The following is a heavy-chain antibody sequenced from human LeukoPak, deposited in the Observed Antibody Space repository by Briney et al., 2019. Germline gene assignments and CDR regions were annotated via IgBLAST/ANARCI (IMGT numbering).Heavy chain of an antibody. Sequence: SVKVSCKASGGTFSSYAISWVRQAPGQGLEWMGRIFPIFGTANYAQKFQGRVTITADKSTSTAYMELSSLRSEDTAVYYCAREEEDYRDYGSPWGQGTLVTVSS. V-gene: IGHV1-69*06. J-gene: IGHJ4*02. CDR3: AREEEDYRDYGSP. D-gene: IGHD4-17*01. CDR1: GGTFSSYA. CDR2: IFPIFGTA.